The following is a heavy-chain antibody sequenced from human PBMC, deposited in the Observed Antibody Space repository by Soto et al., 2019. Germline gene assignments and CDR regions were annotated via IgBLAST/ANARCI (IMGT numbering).Heavy chain of an antibody. J-gene: IGHJ4*02. CDR1: GFTFSSYA. CDR2: ISGSGGST. D-gene: IGHD6-6*01. V-gene: IGHV3-23*01. Sequence: GGSLRLSCAASGFTFSSYAMSWVRQAPGKGLEWVSAISGSGGSTYYADSVKGRFTISRDNSKNTLYLQMNSLRAEDTAVYYCATNSSSLHYLDYWGQGTLVTVSS. CDR3: ATNSSSLHYLDY.